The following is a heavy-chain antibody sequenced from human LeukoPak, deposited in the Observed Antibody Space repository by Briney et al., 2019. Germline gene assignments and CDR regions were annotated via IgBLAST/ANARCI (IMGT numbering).Heavy chain of an antibody. D-gene: IGHD1-7*01. J-gene: IGHJ1*01. V-gene: IGHV4-34*01. CDR3: VQNIPGTVEH. Sequence: PSETLSLTCAVYGGSFSGYYWSWIRQPPGKGLEWIGEINHSGSTNYNPSLKSRVTISVDTSKNQFSLKLSSVTAADTAVYYCVQNIPGTVEHWGQGALVTVSS. CDR2: INHSGST. CDR1: GGSFSGYY.